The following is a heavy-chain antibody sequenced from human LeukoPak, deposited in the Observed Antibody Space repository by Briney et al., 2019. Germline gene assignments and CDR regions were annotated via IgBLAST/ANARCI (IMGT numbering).Heavy chain of an antibody. CDR1: GFTFSSYS. CDR2: ISSSSSTI. J-gene: IGHJ4*02. D-gene: IGHD6-19*01. CDR3: ATTPAGRPGIAVAGFDY. V-gene: IGHV3-48*01. Sequence: GGSLRLSCAASGFTFSSYSMNWVRQAPGKGLEWVSYISSSSSTIYYADSVKGRFTISRDNAKNSLYLQMNSLRAEDTAVYYCATTPAGRPGIAVAGFDYWGQGTLVTVSS.